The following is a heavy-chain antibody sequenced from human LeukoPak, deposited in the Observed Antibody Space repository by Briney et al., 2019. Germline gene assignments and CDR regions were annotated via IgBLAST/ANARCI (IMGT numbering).Heavy chain of an antibody. D-gene: IGHD3-16*02. CDR1: GFTFSSYG. Sequence: RGSLRLSCAASGFTFSSYGMHWVRQAPGKGLEWVAVISYDGNNKYYADSVRGRFTISRDNSKNTLYLQMNSLRAEDTAVYYCAKSGHGDDYDYVWGSCRYNRGDFDYWGQGTLVTVSS. CDR3: AKSGHGDDYDYVWGSCRYNRGDFDY. CDR2: ISYDGNNK. J-gene: IGHJ4*02. V-gene: IGHV3-30*18.